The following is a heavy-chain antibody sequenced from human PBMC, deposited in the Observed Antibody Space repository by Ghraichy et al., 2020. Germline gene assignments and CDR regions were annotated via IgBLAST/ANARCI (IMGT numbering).Heavy chain of an antibody. D-gene: IGHD6-13*01. CDR3: ARDAYRGGRLAAAGDFDY. Sequence: GGSLRLSCAASGFTFSSYSMNWVRQAPGKGLEWVSYISSSSSTIYYADSVKGRFTISRDNAKNSLYLQMNSLRDEDTAVYYCARDAYRGGRLAAAGDFDYWGQGTLVTVSS. CDR1: GFTFSSYS. V-gene: IGHV3-48*02. CDR2: ISSSSSTI. J-gene: IGHJ4*02.